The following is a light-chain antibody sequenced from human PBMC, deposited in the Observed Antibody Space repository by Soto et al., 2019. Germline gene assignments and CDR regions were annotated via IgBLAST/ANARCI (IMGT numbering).Light chain of an antibody. Sequence: QSALTQPASVSGSPGQSITISCTGTSSDVGGYNYVSWYQHHPGKAPKLIIYDVSNRPSGVSIRFSASKSDNTAPLTISGLQPEDEADYHCSSYTTSNTRQIVFGTGTKLTVL. CDR3: SSYTTSNTRQIV. CDR2: DVS. CDR1: SSDVGGYNY. J-gene: IGLJ1*01. V-gene: IGLV2-14*03.